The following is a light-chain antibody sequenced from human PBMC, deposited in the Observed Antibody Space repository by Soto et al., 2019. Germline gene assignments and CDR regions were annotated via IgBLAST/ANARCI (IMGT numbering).Light chain of an antibody. Sequence: EIVLTQSPGTLSVSPGERATLSCRASHSVSSSYLAWYQQKPGQAPRLLIYGASSRATGIPDRFSGSGSGTDFALTISRLEPEDFAVYYCQQYGSSPRITIGPGTKVDI. CDR3: QQYGSSPRIT. J-gene: IGKJ3*01. V-gene: IGKV3-20*01. CDR1: HSVSSSY. CDR2: GAS.